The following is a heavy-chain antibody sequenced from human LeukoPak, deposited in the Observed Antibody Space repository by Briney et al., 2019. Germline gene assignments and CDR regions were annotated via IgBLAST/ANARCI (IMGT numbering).Heavy chain of an antibody. V-gene: IGHV4-61*01. CDR2: KYYSGST. Sequence: KPSETLSLTCDVSAVSINTCCYYWTWIRQPPGKGLEWIGYKYYSGSTRYNSSLRSRLTISLDSSKNQFSLRLTSVTAADTAVYYCARGRSYGFDFDSWGPGTLVIVSS. CDR1: AVSINTCCYY. J-gene: IGHJ4*02. CDR3: ARGRSYGFDFDS. D-gene: IGHD5-18*01.